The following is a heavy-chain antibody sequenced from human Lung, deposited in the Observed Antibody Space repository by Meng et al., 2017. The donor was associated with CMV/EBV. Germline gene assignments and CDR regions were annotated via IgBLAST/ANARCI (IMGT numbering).Heavy chain of an antibody. CDR1: VYTFTGYY. V-gene: IGHV1-2*02. Sequence: ASXXDSCKASVYTFTGYYMHWVRQAPGQGLEWMGWNNPNSGGTNYAQKFQGRVTMTRDTSISTAYMELSRLRSDDTAVYYCARPGRDFWSGYRAHLLREVGGQGTXVNVYS. CDR3: ARPGRDFWSGYRAHLLREV. J-gene: IGHJ6*02. D-gene: IGHD3-3*01. CDR2: NNPNSGGT.